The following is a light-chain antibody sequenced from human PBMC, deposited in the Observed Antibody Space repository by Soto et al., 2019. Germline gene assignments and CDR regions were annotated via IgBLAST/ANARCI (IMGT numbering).Light chain of an antibody. CDR3: QQYSEWPPLT. V-gene: IGKV3-15*01. CDR2: DAS. J-gene: IGKJ4*01. CDR1: QNIRSS. Sequence: EVVMTQSPASLSASPGERVTLSCRASQNIRSSLAWYQQRPGQAPRLLIYDASTRATGIPPRFSGGGSGTEFTLTISSLQSEDFAVYYCQQYSEWPPLTFGGGTKVDIK.